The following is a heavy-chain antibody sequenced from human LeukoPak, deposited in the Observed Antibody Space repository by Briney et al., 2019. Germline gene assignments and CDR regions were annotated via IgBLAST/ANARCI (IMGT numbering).Heavy chain of an antibody. D-gene: IGHD2-21*01. CDR2: IIPIFGTA. CDR1: GGTFSSYA. CDR3: ARGVHCGGDCYDAFDI. J-gene: IGHJ3*02. Sequence: VASVKVSCKASGGTFSSYAISWVRQAPGQGLEWMGEIIPIFGTANYAQKFQGRVTITADESTSTAYMELSSLRSEDTAVYYCARGVHCGGDCYDAFDIWGQGTMVTVSS. V-gene: IGHV1-69*01.